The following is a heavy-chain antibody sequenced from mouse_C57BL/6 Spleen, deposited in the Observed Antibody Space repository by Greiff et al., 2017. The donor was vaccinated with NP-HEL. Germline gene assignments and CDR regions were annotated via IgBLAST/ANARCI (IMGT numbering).Heavy chain of an antibody. J-gene: IGHJ2*01. D-gene: IGHD1-1*01. CDR3: TRRDYYGSSSYFDY. CDR1: GYTFTDYE. CDR2: IDPETGGT. Sequence: QVQLKESGAELVRPGASVTLSCKASGYTFTDYEMHWVKQTPVHGLEWIGAIDPETGGTAYNQKFKGKAILTADKSSSTAYMERRSLTSEDSAVYYCTRRDYYGSSSYFDYWGQGTTLTVSS. V-gene: IGHV1-15*01.